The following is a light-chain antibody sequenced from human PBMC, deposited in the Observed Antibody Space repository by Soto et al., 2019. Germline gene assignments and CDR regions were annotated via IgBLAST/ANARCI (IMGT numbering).Light chain of an antibody. J-gene: IGKJ1*01. Sequence: DIQMTQSPSSLSASVGDRVTVTCRASQSITNSLNWYQQKPGKAPNLLIYAATTLQGGVPSRFSGRRSGTDFTLTISSVQPEDFATYYCQQSFTTPWTFGRGTRWIS. CDR3: QQSFTTPWT. V-gene: IGKV1-39*01. CDR1: QSITNS. CDR2: AAT.